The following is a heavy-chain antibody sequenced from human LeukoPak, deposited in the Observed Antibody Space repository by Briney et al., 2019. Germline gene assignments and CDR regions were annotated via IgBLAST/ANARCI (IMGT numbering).Heavy chain of an antibody. CDR3: AREGIAARRYYYYYMDV. J-gene: IGHJ6*03. Sequence: ASVKVSCKASGYTFTTYGISWVRQAPGQGLEWMGWITGYNGATNYAQKFQGRVTLTTDTSTSAAYMELSSLRSEDTAVYYCAREGIAARRYYYYYMDVWGEGTTVTVSS. V-gene: IGHV1-18*01. CDR2: ITGYNGAT. D-gene: IGHD6-6*01. CDR1: GYTFTTYG.